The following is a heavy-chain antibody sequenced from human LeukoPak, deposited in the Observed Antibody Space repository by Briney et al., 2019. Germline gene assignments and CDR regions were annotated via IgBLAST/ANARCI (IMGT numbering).Heavy chain of an antibody. Sequence: PGRSLRLSCAASGFTFSSYAMHWVRQAPGKGLEWVAVISYDGSNKYYADSVKGRFTISRDNSKNTLYLQMNSLRAEDTAVYYCARLGVPAAYNWFDPWGQGTLVTVSS. CDR1: GFTFSSYA. CDR2: ISYDGSNK. J-gene: IGHJ5*02. D-gene: IGHD2-2*01. CDR3: ARLGVPAAYNWFDP. V-gene: IGHV3-30-3*01.